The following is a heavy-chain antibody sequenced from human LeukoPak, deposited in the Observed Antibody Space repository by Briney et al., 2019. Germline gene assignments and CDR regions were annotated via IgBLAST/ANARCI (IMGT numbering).Heavy chain of an antibody. CDR1: GFTFSSYS. V-gene: IGHV3-21*04. J-gene: IGHJ5*02. CDR2: ISSSSSYI. Sequence: GGSLRLSCAASGFTFSSYSMNWVRQAPGKGLEWVSSISSSSSYIYYADSVKGRFTISRDNAKNSLYLQMNSLRAEDTAVYYCANRITMVRGAKPNNWFDPWGQGTLVTVSS. D-gene: IGHD3-10*01. CDR3: ANRITMVRGAKPNNWFDP.